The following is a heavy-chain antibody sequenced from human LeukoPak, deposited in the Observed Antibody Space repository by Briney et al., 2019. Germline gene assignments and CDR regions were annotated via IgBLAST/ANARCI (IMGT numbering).Heavy chain of an antibody. J-gene: IGHJ1*01. CDR2: IKQDGSDK. CDR1: GFTFSSYW. CDR3: VTDCGTMNPGGH. D-gene: IGHD2-21*01. Sequence: GGSLRLSCAASGFTFSSYWMSWVRQGPGKGLEWVANIKQDGSDKYYVDSVKGRFTVSRDNAKNSLYLQMNSLRVEDTAVYYCVTDCGTMNPGGHWGQGTLVTVSS. V-gene: IGHV3-7*01.